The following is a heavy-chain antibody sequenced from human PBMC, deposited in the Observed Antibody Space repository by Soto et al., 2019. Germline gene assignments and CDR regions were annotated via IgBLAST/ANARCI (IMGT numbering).Heavy chain of an antibody. Sequence: SATLSLTCTVSGGSISSSTYYWVWIRQPPGKGLDWIGSVYYSGITYYNPSLKSRVTISVDTSNNQFSLKLNSVTAADTAVYYCARHQYYYDSSGYTLDYWGQGTLVTVSS. CDR1: GGSISSSTYY. J-gene: IGHJ4*02. V-gene: IGHV4-39*01. CDR3: ARHQYYYDSSGYTLDY. D-gene: IGHD3-22*01. CDR2: VYYSGIT.